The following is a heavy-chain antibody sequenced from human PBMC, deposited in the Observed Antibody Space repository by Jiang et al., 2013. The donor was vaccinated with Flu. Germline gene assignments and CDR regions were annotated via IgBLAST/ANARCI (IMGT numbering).Heavy chain of an antibody. J-gene: IGHJ4*02. CDR3: ARQDSSSWNTKFDY. V-gene: IGHV4-39*01. CDR1: GGSISSSSYY. CDR2: IYYSGST. D-gene: IGHD6-13*01. Sequence: LLKPSETLSLTCTVSGGSISSSSYYWGWIRQPPGKGLEWIGSIYYSGSTYYNPSLKSRVTISVDTSKNQFSLKLSSVTAADTAVYYCARQDSSSWNTKFDYWGQGTLVTVSS.